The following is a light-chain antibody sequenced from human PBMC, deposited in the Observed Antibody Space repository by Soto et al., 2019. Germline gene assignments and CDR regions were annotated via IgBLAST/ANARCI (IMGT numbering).Light chain of an antibody. CDR1: QSVTSPF. CDR3: QQYGSSPRT. J-gene: IGKJ1*01. V-gene: IGKV3-20*01. CDR2: STS. Sequence: EIVLTQSPGTLSLSPGERATLSCRASQSVTSPFLAWYQQKPGQPPRLLIYSTSGRATGIPDRFSGSGSGQDFTLTITSLGPEDSAVYYCQQYGSSPRTFGQGTKVEV.